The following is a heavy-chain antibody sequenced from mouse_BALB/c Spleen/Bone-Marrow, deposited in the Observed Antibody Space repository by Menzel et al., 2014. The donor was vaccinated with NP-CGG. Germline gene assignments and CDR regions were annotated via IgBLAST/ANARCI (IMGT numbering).Heavy chain of an antibody. Sequence: EVKLMESGGGLVQPKGSLKLSCAASGFTFNTHAMNWVRQVPGKGLEWVARIRTKSNNYATYYADSVKDRFTIFRDDSQSMLYLQMNNLKTEDTAMYYCVRHEYDNYGGFAYWGQGTLVTVSA. CDR3: VRHEYDNYGGFAY. CDR1: GFTFNTHA. V-gene: IGHV10-1*02. D-gene: IGHD2-1*01. J-gene: IGHJ3*01. CDR2: IRTKSNNYAT.